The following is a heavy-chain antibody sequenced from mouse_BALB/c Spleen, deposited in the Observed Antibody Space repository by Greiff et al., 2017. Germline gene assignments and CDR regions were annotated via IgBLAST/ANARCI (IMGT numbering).Heavy chain of an antibody. CDR1: GFTFSDYG. D-gene: IGHD1-1*01. CDR3: AREDYYGSSFFAY. CDR2: ISNLAYSI. J-gene: IGHJ3*01. Sequence: EVMLVESGGGLVQPGGSRKLSCAASGFTFSDYGMAWVRQAPGKGPEWVAFISNLAYSIYYADTVTGRFTISRENAKNTLYLEMSSLRSEDTAMYYCAREDYYGSSFFAYWGQGTLVTVSA. V-gene: IGHV5-15*02.